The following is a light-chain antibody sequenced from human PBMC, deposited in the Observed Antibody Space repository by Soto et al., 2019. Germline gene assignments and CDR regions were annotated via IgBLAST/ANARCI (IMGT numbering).Light chain of an antibody. Sequence: QSALTQPRSVSGSPGQSVTISCAGTSNDVGAYNYVSWYQQHPGKAPKLISYAVIKRPSGVPDRFSGSKSGNTASLTISGLQTEDEADYYCCSYAASFWVFGGGTKLTVL. CDR3: CSYAASFWV. CDR1: SNDVGAYNY. J-gene: IGLJ3*02. V-gene: IGLV2-11*01. CDR2: AVI.